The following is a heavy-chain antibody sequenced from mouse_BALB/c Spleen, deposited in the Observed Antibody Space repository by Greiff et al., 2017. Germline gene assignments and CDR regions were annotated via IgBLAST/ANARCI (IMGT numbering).Heavy chain of an antibody. CDR2: INSNGGST. CDR1: GFTFSSYG. J-gene: IGHJ4*01. Sequence: EVQVVESGGGLVQPGGSLKLSCAASGFTFSSYGMSWVRQTPDKRLELVATINSNGGSTYYPDSVKGRFTISRDNAKNTLYLQMSSLKSEDTAMYYCARDSYGNYLYAMDYWGQGTSVTVSS. CDR3: ARDSYGNYLYAMDY. D-gene: IGHD2-1*01. V-gene: IGHV5-6-3*01.